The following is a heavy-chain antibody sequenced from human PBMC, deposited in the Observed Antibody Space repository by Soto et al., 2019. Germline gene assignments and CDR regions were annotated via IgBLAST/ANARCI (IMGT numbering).Heavy chain of an antibody. CDR2: MSPKTGNT. CDR1: GYTFTTYD. CDR3: ARGPPTGGFDL. V-gene: IGHV1-8*01. D-gene: IGHD3-16*01. J-gene: IGHJ4*02. Sequence: QVQLVQSGAEVKKPGASVKVSCKASGYTFTTYDINWVRQATGQGLEWIGWMSPKTGNTGYAQNFQGRVTRTRNPSISTAYMELSSLTSEDTAVYYCARGPPTGGFDLWGQGTLVPVSS.